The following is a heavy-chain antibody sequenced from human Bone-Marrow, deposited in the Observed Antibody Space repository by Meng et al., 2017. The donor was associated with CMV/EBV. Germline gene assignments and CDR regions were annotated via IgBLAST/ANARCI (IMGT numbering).Heavy chain of an antibody. D-gene: IGHD1-26*01. CDR2: INPSGGST. CDR1: GYTFTSYY. V-gene: IGHV1-46*03. J-gene: IGHJ6*02. Sequence: ASVKVSCKASGYTFTSYYMHWVRQAPGQGLEWMGIINPSGGSTSYAQKFQGRVTMTRDTSTSTVYMELNSLRAEDTAVYYCAGRRVGAHYYGMDVWGQGTTVTVSS. CDR3: AGRRVGAHYYGMDV.